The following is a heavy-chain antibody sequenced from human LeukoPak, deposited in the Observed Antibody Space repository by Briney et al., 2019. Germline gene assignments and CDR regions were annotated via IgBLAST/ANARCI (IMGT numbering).Heavy chain of an antibody. CDR3: ARADYYGSGSYYYYYYGMDV. CDR1: GGSISSYY. CDR2: IYYSGST. V-gene: IGHV4-59*01. D-gene: IGHD3-10*01. Sequence: SETLSLTCTVSGGSISSYYWSWIRQPPGKGLEWIGCIYYSGSTNYNPSLKSRVTISVDTSKNQFSLKLSSVTAADTAVYYCARADYYGSGSYYYYYYGMDVWGQGTTVTVSS. J-gene: IGHJ6*02.